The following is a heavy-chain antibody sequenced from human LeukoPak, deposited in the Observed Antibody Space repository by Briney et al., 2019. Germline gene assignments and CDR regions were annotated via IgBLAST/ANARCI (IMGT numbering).Heavy chain of an antibody. J-gene: IGHJ3*02. Sequence: PGGSLRLSCAASGFTFDDYAMHWVRHAPGKGLEWVAGISWKSGNIGYADSVKGRFTICRDNAKNTLYMQMNSLRAEDTAVYYCAKAIFVVVTAIPGGAFDIWGQGTMVTVSS. D-gene: IGHD2-21*02. CDR3: AKAIFVVVTAIPGGAFDI. V-gene: IGHV3-9*01. CDR1: GFTFDDYA. CDR2: ISWKSGNI.